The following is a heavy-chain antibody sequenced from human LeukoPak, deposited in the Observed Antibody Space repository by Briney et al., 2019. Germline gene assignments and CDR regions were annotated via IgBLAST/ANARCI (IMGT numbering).Heavy chain of an antibody. CDR3: ASTSLYCSGGSCQPYYYYGMDV. Sequence: SETLSLTCTVSGGSISSGGYYWSWIRQHPGKGLEWIGYIYYSGSTYYNPSLKSRVTISVDTSKNQFSLKLSSVTAADTAVYYCASTSLYCSGGSCQPYYYYGMDVWGQGTTVTVSS. D-gene: IGHD2-15*01. CDR1: GGSISSGGYY. V-gene: IGHV4-31*03. CDR2: IYYSGST. J-gene: IGHJ6*02.